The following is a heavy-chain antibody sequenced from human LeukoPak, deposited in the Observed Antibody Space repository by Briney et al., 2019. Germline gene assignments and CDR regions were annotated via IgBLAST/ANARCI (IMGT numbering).Heavy chain of an antibody. D-gene: IGHD2-2*01. CDR2: IYYSGST. CDR3: ARGQYCSSTSCYLSGMDV. Sequence: SQTLSLTCTVSGGSISSGDYYWSWIRQPPGRGLEWIVYIYYSGSTYYNPALKSQITISVDTSKNQFSLKLSSVTAADTAVYYCARGQYCSSTSCYLSGMDVWGQGTTVTVSS. J-gene: IGHJ6*02. CDR1: GGSISSGDYY. V-gene: IGHV4-30-4*01.